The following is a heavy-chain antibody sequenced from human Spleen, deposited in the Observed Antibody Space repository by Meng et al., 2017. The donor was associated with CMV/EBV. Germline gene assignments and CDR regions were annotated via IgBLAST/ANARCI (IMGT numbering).Heavy chain of an antibody. V-gene: IGHV3-30*02. CDR3: AKDRGRSLAVGADH. CDR2: IRYDGNNI. D-gene: IGHD3-16*01. CDR1: GFTFNNFG. Sequence: GESLKISCVASGFTFNNFGIHWVRQAPGKGLEWVAFIRYDGNNIYYIDSVKGRFTISRDNSKNTLFLQMNSLRPEDTAVYYCAKDRGRSLAVGADHWGQGTLVTVSS. J-gene: IGHJ4*02.